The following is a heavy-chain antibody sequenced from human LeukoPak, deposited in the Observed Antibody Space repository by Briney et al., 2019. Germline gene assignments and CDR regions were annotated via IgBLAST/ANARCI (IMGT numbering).Heavy chain of an antibody. CDR2: ISAYNGNT. CDR3: ARSKRWPNFYFDY. V-gene: IGHV1-18*01. CDR1: GYTFTSYG. Sequence: ASVKVSCKASGYTFTSYGISWVRQAPGQGLEWMGWISAYNGNTNYAQKFQGRVTMTRDTSISTAYMELSRLRSDDTAVYYCARSKRWPNFYFDYWGQGTLVTVSS. J-gene: IGHJ4*02. D-gene: IGHD5-24*01.